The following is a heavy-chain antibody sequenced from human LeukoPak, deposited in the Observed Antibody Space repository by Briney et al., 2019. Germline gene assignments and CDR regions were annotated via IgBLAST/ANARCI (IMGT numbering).Heavy chain of an antibody. D-gene: IGHD3-10*01. CDR1: GGSFSGYY. V-gene: IGHV4-34*01. Sequence: SETLSLTCAVYGGSFSGYYWSWIRQPPGKGLEWIGEINHSGSTNYNPSLKSRVTISVDTSKNQFSLKLSSVTAADTAVYYCALGKVLLWFGIDYWGQGTLVTVSS. J-gene: IGHJ4*02. CDR2: INHSGST. CDR3: ALGKVLLWFGIDY.